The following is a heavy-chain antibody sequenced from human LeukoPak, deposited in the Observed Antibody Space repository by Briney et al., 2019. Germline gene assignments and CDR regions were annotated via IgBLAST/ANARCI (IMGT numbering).Heavy chain of an antibody. CDR2: ISTSGGST. Sequence: GGSLRLSCAASGFTFSSYAMSWVRQAPGKGPEWVSGISTSGGSTYYADSVKGRFTISRDNSKNTLYLQMNSLRAEDTAVYYCAKAPGDSYGLFDYWGQGTLVTVSS. CDR3: AKAPGDSYGLFDY. J-gene: IGHJ4*02. CDR1: GFTFSSYA. V-gene: IGHV3-23*01. D-gene: IGHD5-18*01.